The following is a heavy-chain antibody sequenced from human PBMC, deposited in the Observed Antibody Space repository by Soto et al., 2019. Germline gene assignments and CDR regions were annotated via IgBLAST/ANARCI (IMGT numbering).Heavy chain of an antibody. CDR3: ARRDCSSGSCLGLDP. V-gene: IGHV1-46*03. J-gene: IGHJ5*02. D-gene: IGHD2-15*01. CDR2: ISPSGGST. Sequence: QWLEWMGIISPSGGSTSYAQKFQGRVTMTKDTSTSTVYMELSSLRSEDTAVYYCARRDCSSGSCLGLDPWGQGTLVTVSS.